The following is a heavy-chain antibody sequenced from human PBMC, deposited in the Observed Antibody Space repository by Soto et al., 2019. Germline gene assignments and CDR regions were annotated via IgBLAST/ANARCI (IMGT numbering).Heavy chain of an antibody. CDR1: GYSFTSYW. CDR3: ARDGQYCSSTSCYYYYYGMDV. CDR2: IYPGDSDT. D-gene: IGHD2-2*01. Sequence: GESLKISCKASGYSFTSYWIGWVRQMPGKGLEWMGIIYPGDSDTRYSPSFQGQVTISADKSISTAYLQWSSLKASDTAMYYCARDGQYCSSTSCYYYYYGMDVWGQGTTVTVSS. J-gene: IGHJ6*02. V-gene: IGHV5-51*01.